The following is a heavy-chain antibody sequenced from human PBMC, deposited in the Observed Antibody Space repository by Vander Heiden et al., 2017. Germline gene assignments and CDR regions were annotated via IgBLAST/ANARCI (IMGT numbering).Heavy chain of an antibody. V-gene: IGHV3-23*01. CDR1: GLTFRSTA. CDR2: ISGSGSNT. J-gene: IGHJ6*02. Sequence: VQLLESGGGVVPPGGSLRLSCAAPGLTFRSTAMNWVRQAPGKGLEWVSVISGSGSNTYYADSVKGRFTISRDNSKNTLYLQMSSLRAEDTAVYYCAKDFGDNGFYYGLDVWGQGTTVTVSS. CDR3: AKDFGDNGFYYGLDV. D-gene: IGHD1-20*01.